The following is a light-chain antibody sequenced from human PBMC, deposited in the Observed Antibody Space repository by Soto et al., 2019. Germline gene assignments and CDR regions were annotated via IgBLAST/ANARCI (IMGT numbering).Light chain of an antibody. CDR1: QSISTW. CDR2: DAS. CDR3: QQYSIYWNT. J-gene: IGKJ2*01. V-gene: IGKV1-5*01. Sequence: DIQMTQSPSTLSASVGDVVTITCRASQSISTWLAWYQQKPGKAPKLLIYDASTLESGVPSRFSGSGSGTEFTLAISSPQPDYFATYYCQQYSIYWNTFGQGTKLEIK.